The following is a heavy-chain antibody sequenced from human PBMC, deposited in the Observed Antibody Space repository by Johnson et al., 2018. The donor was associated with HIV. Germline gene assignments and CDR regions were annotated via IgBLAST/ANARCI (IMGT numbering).Heavy chain of an antibody. CDR3: ARDSPWDLTAFDI. V-gene: IGHV3-7*01. Sequence: EVQLVESGGGLVQPGGSLRLSCAASGFTFSSYWMSWVRQAPGKGLEWVANIKQDGSEKYYVDSVKGRFTISRDNAKNSLYLQMNSLRAEDTAVYYCARDSPWDLTAFDIWGQGTMVTVSS. CDR2: IKQDGSEK. D-gene: IGHD1-26*01. J-gene: IGHJ3*02. CDR1: GFTFSSYW.